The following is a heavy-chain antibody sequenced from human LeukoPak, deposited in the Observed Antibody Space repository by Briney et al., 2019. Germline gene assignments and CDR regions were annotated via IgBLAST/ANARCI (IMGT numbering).Heavy chain of an antibody. CDR1: GGTFSSYV. CDR3: ARESGYYYYMDV. CDR2: IIPIFGTA. J-gene: IGHJ6*03. D-gene: IGHD3-10*01. Sequence: ASMKVSCKASGGTFSSYVINWVRQAPGQGLEWMGGIIPIFGTANYAQKFQGRVTITADESTSTAYMELSSLRSEDTAVYYCARESGYYYYMDVWGKGTTVTISS. V-gene: IGHV1-69*13.